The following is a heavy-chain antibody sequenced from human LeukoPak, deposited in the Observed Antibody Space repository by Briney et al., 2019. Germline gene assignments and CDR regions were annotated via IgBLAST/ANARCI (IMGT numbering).Heavy chain of an antibody. Sequence: GASVKVSCKASGYTFTGYYMHWVRQAPGQGLEWMGWINPNSGGTNYAQKFQGRVTMTRDTSISTAYMELSRLRSDDTAVYYCARSTSDVVVTAFVDYWGQGTLVTVSS. V-gene: IGHV1-2*02. D-gene: IGHD2-21*02. CDR1: GYTFTGYY. CDR2: INPNSGGT. J-gene: IGHJ4*02. CDR3: ARSTSDVVVTAFVDY.